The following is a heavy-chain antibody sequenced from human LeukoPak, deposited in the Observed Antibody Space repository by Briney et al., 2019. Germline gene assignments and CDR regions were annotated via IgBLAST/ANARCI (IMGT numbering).Heavy chain of an antibody. CDR3: CRVNGGIYYCYGMDV. CDR2: VFYNGAT. Sequence: SETLSLTCIVSGGSISSSIYYWAWVRQPPGKGLEWIGTVFYNGATQYSPSLKSRATISVDRSKNQFSLKLSSVTAADTAVYYCCRVNGGIYYCYGMDVWGQGTTVTVSS. D-gene: IGHD2-8*01. V-gene: IGHV4-39*07. J-gene: IGHJ6*02. CDR1: GGSISSSIYY.